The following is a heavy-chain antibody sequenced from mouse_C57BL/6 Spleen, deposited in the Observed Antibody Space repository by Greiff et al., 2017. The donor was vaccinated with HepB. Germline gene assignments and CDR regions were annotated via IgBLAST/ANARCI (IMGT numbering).Heavy chain of an antibody. Sequence: QVQLKESGAELVRPGTSVKVSCKASGYAFTNYLIEWVKQRPGQGLEWIGVINPGSGGTNYNEKFKGKATLTADNSSSTAYMQLSSLTSEDSAVYFCARASGSKIFAYWGQGTLVTVSA. D-gene: IGHD2-5*01. CDR3: ARASGSKIFAY. J-gene: IGHJ3*01. CDR2: INPGSGGT. CDR1: GYAFTNYL. V-gene: IGHV1-54*01.